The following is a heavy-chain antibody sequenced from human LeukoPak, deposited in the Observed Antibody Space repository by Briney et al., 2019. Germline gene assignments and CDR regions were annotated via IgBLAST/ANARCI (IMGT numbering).Heavy chain of an antibody. CDR2: INHSGST. V-gene: IGHV4-34*01. Sequence: SETLSLTCAVYGGSFSGYYWSWIRQPPGKGLEWIGEINHSGSTNYNPSLKSRVTISVDTSKNQFSLKLSSVTAADTAVYYCARGLSRFLNAFDIWGQGTMVTVSS. D-gene: IGHD2/OR15-2a*01. CDR3: ARGLSRFLNAFDI. CDR1: GGSFSGYY. J-gene: IGHJ3*02.